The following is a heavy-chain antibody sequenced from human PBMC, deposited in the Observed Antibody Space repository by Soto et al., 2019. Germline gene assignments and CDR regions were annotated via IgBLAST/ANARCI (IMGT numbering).Heavy chain of an antibody. CDR1: GDSLSSGSHY. V-gene: IGHV4-31*03. D-gene: IGHD3-9*01. Sequence: SETLSLTCTVSGDSLSSGSHYWSWIRQHPGKGLEWIGHIYDSVNTYYSPSLRSRVTISADMSKNQFSLNLRSVTAADTAVYYCARVDHRGYFAILNEYWGQGTLVMVS. J-gene: IGHJ4*02. CDR3: ARVDHRGYFAILNEY. CDR2: IYDSVNT.